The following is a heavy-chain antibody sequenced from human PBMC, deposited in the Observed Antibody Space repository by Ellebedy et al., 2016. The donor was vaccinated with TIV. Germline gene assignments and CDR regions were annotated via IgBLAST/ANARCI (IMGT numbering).Heavy chain of an antibody. CDR1: GYTFTANY. CDR2: VNPDSGST. J-gene: IGHJ6*02. Sequence: ASVKVSCKASGYTFTANYMHWVRHAPGHGLEWMGWVNPDSGSTNLAQGFQGRVTMTRDTSVNTAYMELSRLESGDTATYYCARVRRGSSGMDVWGQGTTVTVS. D-gene: IGHD6-19*01. CDR3: ARVRRGSSGMDV. V-gene: IGHV1-2*02.